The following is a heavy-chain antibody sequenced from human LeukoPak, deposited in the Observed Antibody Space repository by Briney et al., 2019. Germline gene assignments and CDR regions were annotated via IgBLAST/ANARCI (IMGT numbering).Heavy chain of an antibody. J-gene: IGHJ5*02. Sequence: GRALRLSCAASGFTFSSYAMHWVRQAPGKGLEWVAVISYDGSNKYYADSVKGRFTISRDNSKNTLYLQMNSLRAEDTAVYYCARDFLGGVYCSGGSCPWGWFDPWGQGTLVTVSS. CDR1: GFTFSSYA. V-gene: IGHV3-30-3*01. CDR3: ARDFLGGVYCSGGSCPWGWFDP. CDR2: ISYDGSNK. D-gene: IGHD2-15*01.